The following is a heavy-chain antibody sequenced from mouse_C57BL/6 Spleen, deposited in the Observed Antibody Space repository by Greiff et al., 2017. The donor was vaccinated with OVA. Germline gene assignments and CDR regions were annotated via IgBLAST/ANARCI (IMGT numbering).Heavy chain of an antibody. J-gene: IGHJ4*01. V-gene: IGHV14-2*01. CDR2: IDPEDGET. Sequence: EVQLQQSGAELVKPGASVKLSCTASGFNIKDYYMHWVKQRTEQGLEWIGRIDPEDGETKYDPKFQGKATITADTTSNTAYLQLSSLTSEDTAVYYCAPHYYGSSYYAMDYWGQGTSVTVAS. CDR3: APHYYGSSYYAMDY. D-gene: IGHD1-1*01. CDR1: GFNIKDYY.